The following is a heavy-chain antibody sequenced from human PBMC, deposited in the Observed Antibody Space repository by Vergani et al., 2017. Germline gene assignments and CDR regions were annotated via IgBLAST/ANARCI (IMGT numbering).Heavy chain of an antibody. J-gene: IGHJ4*02. V-gene: IGHV5-51*01. D-gene: IGHD3-16*02. Sequence: EVQLVQSAAEVKKPGESLKISCKGSGYMFSSYWIAWVRQMPGKGLEWIGIVYPADSDTRYSPSFQGQVTISADKSINTAYLQWSSLKTSDSAMYYCVRRAGLRYTPDTDSWVQGTLVTVSS. CDR1: GYMFSSYW. CDR2: VYPADSDT. CDR3: VRRAGLRYTPDTDS.